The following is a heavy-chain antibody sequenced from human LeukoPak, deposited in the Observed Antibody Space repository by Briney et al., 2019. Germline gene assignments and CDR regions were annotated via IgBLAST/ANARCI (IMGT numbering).Heavy chain of an antibody. J-gene: IGHJ4*02. CDR2: INHSGST. V-gene: IGHV4-34*01. D-gene: IGHD1-26*01. Sequence: PETLSLTCAVYGGSFSGYYWSWIRQSPGKGLEWIGEINHSGSTNYNPSLKSRVTISVDTSKNQFSLRLTSVTAADTAVYYCARLVGASSGNYFDSWGQGTLVTVSS. CDR3: ARLVGASSGNYFDS. CDR1: GGSFSGYY.